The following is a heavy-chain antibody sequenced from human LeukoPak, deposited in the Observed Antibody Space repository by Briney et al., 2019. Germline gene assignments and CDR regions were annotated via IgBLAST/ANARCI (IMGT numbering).Heavy chain of an antibody. CDR3: ARSPTSYYDILSYFDY. CDR1: GYSFTSYW. Sequence: GESLKISCKGSGYSFTSYWIGWVRQMPGKGLEWMGIIYPGDSDTRYSPSFQGQVTISADKSISTAYLQWSSLKASDTATYYCARSPTSYYDILSYFDYWGQGTLVTVSS. CDR2: IYPGDSDT. D-gene: IGHD3-9*01. V-gene: IGHV5-51*01. J-gene: IGHJ4*02.